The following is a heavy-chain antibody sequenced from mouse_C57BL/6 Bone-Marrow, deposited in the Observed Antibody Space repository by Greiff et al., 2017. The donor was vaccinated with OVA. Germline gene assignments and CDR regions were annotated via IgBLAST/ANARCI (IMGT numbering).Heavy chain of an antibody. CDR1: GSTFSGYA. J-gene: IGHJ1*03. V-gene: IGHV5-4*01. CDR3: ARDYYGSSYPYWYFDF. Sequence: EVKLVESGRGLVKPGGSLKLSCAASGSTFSGYAMSWVRQTPEKRLEWVATISHGGSYTTYTDNVKGRFTFSRANATNNLYLQMSKLKAEDTSMYYCARDYYGSSYPYWYFDFWGTGTTVTVAS. D-gene: IGHD1-1*01. CDR2: ISHGGSYT.